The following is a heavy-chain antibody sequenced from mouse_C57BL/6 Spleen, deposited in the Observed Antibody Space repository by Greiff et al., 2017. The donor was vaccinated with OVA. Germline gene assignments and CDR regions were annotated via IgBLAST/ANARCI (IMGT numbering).Heavy chain of an antibody. V-gene: IGHV1-50*01. CDR2: IDPSDSYT. J-gene: IGHJ1*03. CDR3: ARSHGSSQGYFDV. CDR1: GYTFTSYW. D-gene: IGHD1-1*01. Sequence: QVQLQQPGAELVKPGASVKLSCKASGYTFTSYWMQWVNQRPGQGLEWIGEIDPSDSYTNYNQKFKGKATLTVDTSSSTAYMQLSSLTSEDSAVYYCARSHGSSQGYFDVWGTGTTVTVSS.